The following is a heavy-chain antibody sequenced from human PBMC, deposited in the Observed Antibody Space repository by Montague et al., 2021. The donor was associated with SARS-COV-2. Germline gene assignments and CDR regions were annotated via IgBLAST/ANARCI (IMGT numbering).Heavy chain of an antibody. Sequence: SLRLSCAASGFPFSSYAMSWVRQAPGKGLEWVSAISGSGGSTYYADSVKGRFTISRDNSKNTLYLQMNSLRAEDTAVYYCARAAAGYYYYGMDVWGQGTTVTVSS. CDR2: ISGSGGST. V-gene: IGHV3-23*01. CDR3: ARAAAGYYYYGMDV. CDR1: GFPFSSYA. J-gene: IGHJ6*02. D-gene: IGHD6-13*01.